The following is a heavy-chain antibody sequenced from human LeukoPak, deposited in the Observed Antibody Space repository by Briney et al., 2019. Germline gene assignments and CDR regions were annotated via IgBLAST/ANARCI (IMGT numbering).Heavy chain of an antibody. V-gene: IGHV3-48*01. CDR1: GFTVSSNY. CDR2: ISSSSSTI. CDR3: ARDRAIFGVVISDY. J-gene: IGHJ4*02. D-gene: IGHD3-3*01. Sequence: PGGSLRLSCAASGFTVSSNYMSWVRQAPGKGLEWVSYISSSSSTIYYADSVKGRFTISRDNAKNSLYLQMNSLRAEDTAVYYCARDRAIFGVVISDYWGQGTLVTVSS.